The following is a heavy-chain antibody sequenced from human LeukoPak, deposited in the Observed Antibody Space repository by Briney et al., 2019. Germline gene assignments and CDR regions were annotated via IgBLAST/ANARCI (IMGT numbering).Heavy chain of an antibody. D-gene: IGHD3-22*01. CDR3: VRSSGYYTY. CDR2: IYSSGTT. J-gene: IGHJ4*02. Sequence: SETLSLTCTVSGGSISGSYWSWLRQPPGKGLEWIASIYSSGTTNYNPSLKSRITISVDTSKNQFSLKLSSVTAADTAVYYCVRSSGYYTYWGQGTLVTVSS. V-gene: IGHV4-59*01. CDR1: GGSISGSY.